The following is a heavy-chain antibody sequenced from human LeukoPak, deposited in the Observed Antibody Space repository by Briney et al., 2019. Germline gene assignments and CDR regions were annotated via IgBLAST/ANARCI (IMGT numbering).Heavy chain of an antibody. V-gene: IGHV3-30-3*01. CDR1: GFTFSSYA. Sequence: PGGSLRLSCAASGFTFSSYAMHWVRQAPGKGLERVAVISYDGSNKYYADSVKGRFTISRDNSKNTLYPQMNSLRAEDTAVYYCARGNHDSSHFDYWGQGTLVTVSS. CDR2: ISYDGSNK. CDR3: ARGNHDSSHFDY. J-gene: IGHJ4*02. D-gene: IGHD3-22*01.